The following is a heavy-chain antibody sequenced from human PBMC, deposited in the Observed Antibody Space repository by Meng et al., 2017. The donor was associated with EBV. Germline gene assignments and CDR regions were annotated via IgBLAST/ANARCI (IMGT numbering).Heavy chain of an antibody. Sequence: QVQLVLSAAEVKEPGSSVKVSCKTSGGPFRYYAISWVRQAPGQGLGWLGGFLPRLGAPNYAQKFHGRVKITADESTSTHYMDLSSLRSEDTAIYYCASESGRGYTPDYWGQGTLVTVSS. CDR1: GGPFRYYA. V-gene: IGHV1-69*01. D-gene: IGHD3-10*01. CDR2: FLPRLGAP. CDR3: ASESGRGYTPDY. J-gene: IGHJ4*02.